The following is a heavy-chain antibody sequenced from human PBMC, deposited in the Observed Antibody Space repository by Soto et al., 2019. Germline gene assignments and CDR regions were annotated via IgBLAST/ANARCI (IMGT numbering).Heavy chain of an antibody. Sequence: EVQLAESGGGLAQPGGSQRLSCAASGFTLSGYAMDWVRQAPGKGLEYVSGISSNGVGTYYANSVQGRFTISRDNSKNTVYLQMGSLRPEDMAVYYCARRARPDFYYTDVWGKGTTVTVSS. V-gene: IGHV3-64*01. CDR2: ISSNGVGT. D-gene: IGHD6-6*01. CDR1: GFTLSGYA. CDR3: ARRARPDFYYTDV. J-gene: IGHJ6*03.